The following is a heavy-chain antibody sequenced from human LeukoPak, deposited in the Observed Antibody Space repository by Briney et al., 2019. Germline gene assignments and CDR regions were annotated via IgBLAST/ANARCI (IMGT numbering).Heavy chain of an antibody. D-gene: IGHD6-19*01. CDR3: ARGSNSRWQYFDY. J-gene: IGHJ4*02. CDR1: GYTFTSYY. Sequence: ASVKVSCKASGYTFTSYYMHWVRQAPGQGLEWMGWINPNSGGSNYAQNFQGRVTMTRDTSISTAYMELSRLRSDDTAVYYCARGSNSRWQYFDYWGQGTLVTVSS. CDR2: INPNSGGS. V-gene: IGHV1-2*02.